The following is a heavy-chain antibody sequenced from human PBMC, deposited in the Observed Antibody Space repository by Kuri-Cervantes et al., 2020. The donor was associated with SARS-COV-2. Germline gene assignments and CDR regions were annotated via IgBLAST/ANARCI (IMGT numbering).Heavy chain of an antibody. V-gene: IGHV4-39*01. J-gene: IGHJ5*02. CDR1: GVSVGSSRYY. CDR3: ATSYYYDSSGYYGWFDP. D-gene: IGHD3-22*01. Sequence: SETLSLTCTVSGVSVGSSRYYWGWIRQPPGKGLEWLGTIYYSGSTYYNPSLKSRVTTSVDTSWNQFSLKLSSVTASDTAVYYCATSYYYDSSGYYGWFDPWGQGVLVTVSS. CDR2: IYYSGST.